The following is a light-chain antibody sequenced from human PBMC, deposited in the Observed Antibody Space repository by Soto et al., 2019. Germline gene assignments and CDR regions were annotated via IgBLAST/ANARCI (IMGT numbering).Light chain of an antibody. J-gene: IGKJ5*01. CDR2: GAS. Sequence: EIVMTQSPATLSVSPGERATLSCRASQSVSSNLAWYQQTPAPAPRLLIYGASTMATGIPARFSGSGSGIEFTLSSSSLHSEDFAVYSWQQYNNSPHITFGQGTRLEIK. CDR3: QQYNNSPHIT. V-gene: IGKV3-15*01. CDR1: QSVSSN.